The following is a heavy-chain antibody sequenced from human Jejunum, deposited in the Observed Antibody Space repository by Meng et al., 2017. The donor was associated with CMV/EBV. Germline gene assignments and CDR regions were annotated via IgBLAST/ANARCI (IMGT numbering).Heavy chain of an antibody. CDR1: GFTLSSYR. CDR3: PPSSPLFPF. J-gene: IGHJ4*02. Sequence: EVQLLESGGGLVQPVGSLRLSCTASGFTLSSYRMSWVRQAPGKGLEWVSAIRDSGDSTYSADSVNLRFTISRDNSKNTLYLQMNSLRAEDTTVYYCPPSSPLFPFWGQGTLVTVAS. CDR2: IRDSGDST. V-gene: IGHV3-23*01.